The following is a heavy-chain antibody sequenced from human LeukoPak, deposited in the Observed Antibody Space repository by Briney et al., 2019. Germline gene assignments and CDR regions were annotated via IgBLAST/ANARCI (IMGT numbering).Heavy chain of an antibody. D-gene: IGHD2-2*01. CDR2: ISGSGGST. J-gene: IGHJ5*02. V-gene: IGHV3-23*01. Sequence: GGSLRLSCAASGFTFSSYAMSWVGQAQGKGREWVSAISGSGGSTYYADSVKGRFTISRDNSKNTLYLQMNSLRAEDTAVYYCAKEPYIVVVPANWFDPWGQGTLVTVSS. CDR1: GFTFSSYA. CDR3: AKEPYIVVVPANWFDP.